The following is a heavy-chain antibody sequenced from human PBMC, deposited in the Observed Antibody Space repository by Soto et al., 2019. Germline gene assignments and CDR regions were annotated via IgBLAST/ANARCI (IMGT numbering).Heavy chain of an antibody. CDR3: ARYLEYSSSDYFDY. Sequence: GGSLRLSCAASGFTFSDYYMSWIRQAPGKGLEWVSYISSSGSTIYYADSVKGRFTISRDNAKNSLYLQMNSLRAEDTAVYYCARYLEYSSSDYFDYWGQGTLVTVSS. CDR1: GFTFSDYY. D-gene: IGHD6-6*01. CDR2: ISSSGSTI. V-gene: IGHV3-11*01. J-gene: IGHJ4*02.